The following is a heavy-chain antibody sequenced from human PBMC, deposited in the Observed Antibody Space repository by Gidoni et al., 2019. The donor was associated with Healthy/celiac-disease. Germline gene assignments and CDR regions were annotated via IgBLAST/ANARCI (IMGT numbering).Heavy chain of an antibody. CDR1: GGTFRSYA. D-gene: IGHD3-22*01. CDR3: ASPNYYDSSEDAFDI. Sequence: QVQLVQSGAEVKKPGSSVKVACKASGGTFRSYAISWVRQGPGKGLEWMGGIITIFGTANYAQKFQGGVTITADKSTSTAYMELSSLRSEDTAVYYCASPNYYDSSEDAFDIWGQGTMVTVSS. J-gene: IGHJ3*02. V-gene: IGHV1-69*06. CDR2: IITIFGTA.